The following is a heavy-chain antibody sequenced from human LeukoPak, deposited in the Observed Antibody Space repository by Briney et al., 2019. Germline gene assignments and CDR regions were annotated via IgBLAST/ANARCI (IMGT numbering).Heavy chain of an antibody. Sequence: PGGSLRLSCAASGFTFSSYAMHWVRQAPGKGLEWVAVISYDGSNKYYADSVKGRFTISRDNSKNTLYLQMNSLRAEDTAVYYCARSRGGSYWVPYYYYYMDVWGKGTTVTVSS. CDR2: ISYDGSNK. CDR1: GFTFSSYA. V-gene: IGHV3-30*04. D-gene: IGHD1-26*01. CDR3: ARSRGGSYWVPYYYYYMDV. J-gene: IGHJ6*03.